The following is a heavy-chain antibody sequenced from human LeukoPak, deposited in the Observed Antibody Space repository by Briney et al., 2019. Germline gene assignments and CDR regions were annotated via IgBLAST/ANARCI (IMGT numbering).Heavy chain of an antibody. Sequence: ASVKVSCKASGYTFTSYAIHWVRQAPGQRLEWMGWINAGNGQTKYSQKFQRRVTITRDPSASTAYMELSSLRSEDTAVYYCARAGVVEMATIGFDYWGQGTLVTVSS. V-gene: IGHV1-3*01. J-gene: IGHJ4*02. CDR2: INAGNGQT. CDR3: ARAGVVEMATIGFDY. D-gene: IGHD5-24*01. CDR1: GYTFTSYA.